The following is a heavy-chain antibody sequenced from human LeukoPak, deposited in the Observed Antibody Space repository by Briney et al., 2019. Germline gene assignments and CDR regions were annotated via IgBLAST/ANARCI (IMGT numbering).Heavy chain of an antibody. J-gene: IGHJ6*03. CDR3: ASSGYYFPYYYYYMDV. V-gene: IGHV3-23*01. CDR1: GFTFSSYG. Sequence: GGSLRLSCAASGFTFSSYGMSWVRQAPGKGLEWVSAISGSGGSTYYADSVKGRFTISRDNSKNTLYLQMNSLRAEDTAVYYCASSGYYFPYYYYYMDVWGKGTTVTISS. CDR2: ISGSGGST. D-gene: IGHD3-22*01.